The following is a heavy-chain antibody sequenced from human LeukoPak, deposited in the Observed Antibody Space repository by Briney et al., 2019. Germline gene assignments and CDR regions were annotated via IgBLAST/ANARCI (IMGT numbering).Heavy chain of an antibody. V-gene: IGHV3-21*04. CDR3: ARDPGHSSGWSLAYFDY. J-gene: IGHJ4*02. CDR1: GFTFSSYS. Sequence: PGGSLRLSCAASGFTFSSYSINWVRQAPGKGLECVSSISSSSSYIYYADSVKGRFTISRDNAKNSLYLQMNSLRAEDTAVYYCARDPGHSSGWSLAYFDYWGQGTLVTVSS. D-gene: IGHD6-19*01. CDR2: ISSSSSYI.